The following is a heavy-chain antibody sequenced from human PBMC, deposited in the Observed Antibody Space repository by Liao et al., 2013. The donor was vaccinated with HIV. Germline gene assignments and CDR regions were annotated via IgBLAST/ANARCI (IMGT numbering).Heavy chain of an antibody. Sequence: QVQLQESGPGLLKPSETLSLTCSVSGGSISSHYWNWIRQPAGKGLEWIGRVYTSGSTHYNPSLKSRVTMSVDTAKNQISLKLSSVTAADTAVYYCARWDSYGRYFDYWGQGTLVTVSS. CDR2: VYTSGST. CDR3: ARWDSYGRYFDY. J-gene: IGHJ4*02. D-gene: IGHD5-18*01. V-gene: IGHV4-4*07. CDR1: GGSISSHY.